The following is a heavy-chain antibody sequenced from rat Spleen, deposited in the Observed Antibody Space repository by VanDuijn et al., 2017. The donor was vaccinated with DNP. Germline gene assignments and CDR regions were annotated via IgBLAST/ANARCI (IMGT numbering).Heavy chain of an antibody. CDR3: ARHVLPLRVWDY. D-gene: IGHD4-1*01. Sequence: EVQLVESGGGLVQPGRSMKLSCAASGFTFYNYYMAWVRQAPTKGLAWVAYISYDGATYYGDSVKGRFTISRDNAKSTLYLQMNSLRSEDMATYYCARHVLPLRVWDYWGQGVMVTVSS. J-gene: IGHJ2*01. V-gene: IGHV5-22*01. CDR1: GFTFYNYY. CDR2: ISYDGAT.